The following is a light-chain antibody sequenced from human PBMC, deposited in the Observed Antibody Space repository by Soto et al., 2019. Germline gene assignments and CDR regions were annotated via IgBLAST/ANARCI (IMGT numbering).Light chain of an antibody. CDR2: GNS. J-gene: IGLJ1*01. CDR1: SSNIGAGYD. V-gene: IGLV1-40*01. CDR3: QSYDNSLSAYV. Sequence: QSVLTQPPSVSGAPGQRVTISCTGSSSNIGAGYDLHWYQQLPGTAPKLLIYGNSNRPSGVPDRFSGSKSGTSASLAITGLRAEDEADYYCQSYDNSLSAYVFGTGTKLTVL.